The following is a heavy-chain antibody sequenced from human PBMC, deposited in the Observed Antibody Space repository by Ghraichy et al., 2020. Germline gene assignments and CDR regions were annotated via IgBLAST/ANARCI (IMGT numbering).Heavy chain of an antibody. CDR2: IGGGGDAP. CDR3: AKDSESYNRIYDAFDI. J-gene: IGHJ3*02. CDR1: GFTFKNYA. Sequence: GGSLRLSCTASGFTFKNYAMSWVRQAPGKGPEWVSVIGGGGDAPGYADSVKGRFTISRDDSKNTLYLQMSSLRVEDTAVYYCAKDSESYNRIYDAFDIWGQGTMVTVSS. D-gene: IGHD3-10*01. V-gene: IGHV3-23*01.